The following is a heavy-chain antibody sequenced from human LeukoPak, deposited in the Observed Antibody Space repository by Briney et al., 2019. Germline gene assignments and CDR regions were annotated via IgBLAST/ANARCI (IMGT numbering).Heavy chain of an antibody. Sequence: PSETLSLTCAVSGGSFSGYYWSWIRQPPGKGLDWIGEINHSGSTNYNPSLKSRVTISVDTSKNQFSLKLSSVTAADTAVYYCARSPRRLGYCSGGSCYYYYGMDVWGQGTTVTVSS. CDR1: GGSFSGYY. V-gene: IGHV4-34*01. CDR2: INHSGST. D-gene: IGHD2-15*01. CDR3: ARSPRRLGYCSGGSCYYYYGMDV. J-gene: IGHJ6*02.